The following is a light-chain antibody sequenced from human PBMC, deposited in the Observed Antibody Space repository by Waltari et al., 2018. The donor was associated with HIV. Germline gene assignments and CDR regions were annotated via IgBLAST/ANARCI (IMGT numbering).Light chain of an antibody. Sequence: ETVLTQSPGTLSLSPGERATLSCRASQSVSSSYFAWYQHRPGQAPRLLIYGASSRATGIPDRFSGSGSGTDFTLTISRLEPEDFAVYYCQQYGSSSWTFGQGTKVDIK. V-gene: IGKV3-20*01. CDR1: QSVSSSY. CDR2: GAS. J-gene: IGKJ1*01. CDR3: QQYGSSSWT.